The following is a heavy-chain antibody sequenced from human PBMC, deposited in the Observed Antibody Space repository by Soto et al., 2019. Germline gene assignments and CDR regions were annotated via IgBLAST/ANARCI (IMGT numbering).Heavy chain of an antibody. CDR1: GYTFTENQ. CDR2: IDPKSGDT. V-gene: IGHV1-2*02. CDR3: ARRHLLDCMWWCFDP. Sequence: ASVKVSCKASGYTFTENQIHWLRRAPGQRLQWLGRIDPKSGDTTFAPTFQGRVTMTRDTSTNTAYLELTRLTSDDTAIYYCARRHLLDCMWWCFDPWRLGTLVTVSS. J-gene: IGHJ5*02. D-gene: IGHD2-21*01.